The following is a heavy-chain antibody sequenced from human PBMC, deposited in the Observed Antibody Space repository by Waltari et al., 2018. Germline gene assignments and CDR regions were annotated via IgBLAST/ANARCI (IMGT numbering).Heavy chain of an antibody. Sequence: QVQLQQWGAGLLKPSETLSLTCAVYGGSFSGYYWSWIRQPPGKGLEWIGEINHSGSTNYNPSLKSRVTRSVDTSKNQFSLKLSSVTAADTAVYYCARGPRYYYDSSGYPLDYWGQGTLVTVSS. CDR2: INHSGST. CDR3: ARGPRYYYDSSGYPLDY. J-gene: IGHJ4*02. CDR1: GGSFSGYY. D-gene: IGHD3-22*01. V-gene: IGHV4-34*01.